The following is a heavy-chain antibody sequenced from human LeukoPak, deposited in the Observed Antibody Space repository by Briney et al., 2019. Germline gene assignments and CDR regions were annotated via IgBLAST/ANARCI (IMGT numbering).Heavy chain of an antibody. Sequence: ASVKVSCKVSGYTLTELSMHWVRQAPGKGLEWMGGFDPEDGETIYAQKFQGRVTMTEDTSTDTAYMELSSLRSEDTAVYYCARDLANPAMVTWAYYYYGIDVWGQGTTVTVSS. CDR3: ARDLANPAMVTWAYYYYGIDV. J-gene: IGHJ6*02. CDR2: FDPEDGET. V-gene: IGHV1-24*01. CDR1: GYTLTELS. D-gene: IGHD5-18*01.